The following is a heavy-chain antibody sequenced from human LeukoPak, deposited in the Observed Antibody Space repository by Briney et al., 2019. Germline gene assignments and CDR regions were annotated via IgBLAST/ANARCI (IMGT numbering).Heavy chain of an antibody. CDR2: ISAYNGNT. V-gene: IGHV1-18*04. CDR1: GYSFTSHY. CDR3: AREMFGELSLVDY. D-gene: IGHD3-10*02. J-gene: IGHJ4*02. Sequence: GASVKVSCKASGYSFTSHYMHWVRQAPGQGLEWMGWISAYNGNTNYAQKLQGRVTMTTDTSTSTAYMELRSLRSDDTAVYYCAREMFGELSLVDYWGQGTLVTVSS.